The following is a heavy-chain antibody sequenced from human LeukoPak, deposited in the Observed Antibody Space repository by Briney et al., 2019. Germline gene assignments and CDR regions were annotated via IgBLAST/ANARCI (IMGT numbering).Heavy chain of an antibody. V-gene: IGHV3-64*01. Sequence: GGSLRPSCAASGFTFSSYAMHWVRQAPGKGLEYVSAISINGGSTYYANSVKGRFTISRDNSKNTLYLQMGSLRAEDMAVYYCARERPASRDGYNALEHWGQGTLVTVSS. D-gene: IGHD5-24*01. CDR1: GFTFSSYA. CDR3: ARERPASRDGYNALEH. J-gene: IGHJ1*01. CDR2: ISINGGST.